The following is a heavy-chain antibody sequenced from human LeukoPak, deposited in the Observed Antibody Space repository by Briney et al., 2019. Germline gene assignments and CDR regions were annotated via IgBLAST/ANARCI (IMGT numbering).Heavy chain of an antibody. J-gene: IGHJ4*02. CDR3: VSEYYGSGSYDY. Sequence: GGSLRLSCAASGFTSRGYLMAWVRQAPGKGLEWVANIKQDGSERHYVDSVKGRFTISRDNSKNSLYLQMNSLRAEDTAVYYCVSEYYGSGSYDYWGQGTLVTVSS. V-gene: IGHV3-7*01. D-gene: IGHD3-10*01. CDR1: GFTSRGYL. CDR2: IKQDGSER.